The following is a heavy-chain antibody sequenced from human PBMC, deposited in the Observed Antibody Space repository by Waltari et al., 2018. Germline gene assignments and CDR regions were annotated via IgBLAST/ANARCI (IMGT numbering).Heavy chain of an antibody. D-gene: IGHD3-16*01. V-gene: IGHV3-7*03. CDR2: IKADGSEQ. Sequence: EVQLVESGGTLVQPGGSLRLSCAASGSPFRGYWRTWVRQAPGKGLEWVANIKADGSEQYYVDSVRGRFTISRDNAENSLYLQMNSLIADDTAVYYCARGSAYYVRVWDYWGQGTLVTVSS. CDR1: GSPFRGYW. J-gene: IGHJ4*02. CDR3: ARGSAYYVRVWDY.